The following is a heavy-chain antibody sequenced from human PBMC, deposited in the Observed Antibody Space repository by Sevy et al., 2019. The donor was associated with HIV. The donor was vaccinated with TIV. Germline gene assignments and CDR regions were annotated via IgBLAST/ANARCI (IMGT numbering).Heavy chain of an antibody. J-gene: IGHJ4*02. CDR1: GFTFSSYG. V-gene: IGHV3-30*18. Sequence: GGSLRLSCAASGFTFSSYGMHWVRQAPGKGLEWVAVISYDGSNKYYADSVKGRFTISRDNYKNTLYLQMNSLRAEDTAVYYCAKDSSSSWYLDYWGQGTLVTVSS. CDR2: ISYDGSNK. D-gene: IGHD6-13*01. CDR3: AKDSSSSWYLDY.